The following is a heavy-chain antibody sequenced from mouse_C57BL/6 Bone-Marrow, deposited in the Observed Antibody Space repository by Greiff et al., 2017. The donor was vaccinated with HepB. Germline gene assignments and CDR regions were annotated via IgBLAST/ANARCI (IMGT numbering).Heavy chain of an antibody. CDR3: ALDSSGYGYYAMDY. D-gene: IGHD3-2*02. CDR2: IYPGDGDT. Sequence: QVQLQQSGPELVKPGASVKISCKASGYAFSSSWMNWVKQRPGKGLEWIGRIYPGDGDTNYNGKFKGKATLTADKSSSTAYMQLSSLTSEDSAVYFCALDSSGYGYYAMDYWGQGTSVTVSS. J-gene: IGHJ4*01. CDR1: GYAFSSSW. V-gene: IGHV1-82*01.